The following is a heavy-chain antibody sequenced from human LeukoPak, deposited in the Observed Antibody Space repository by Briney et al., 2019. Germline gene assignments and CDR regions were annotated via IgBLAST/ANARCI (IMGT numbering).Heavy chain of an antibody. CDR1: GYTFTSYG. CDR2: ISAYNGNT. CDR3: ARAGDIDYYYYMDV. V-gene: IGHV1-18*01. J-gene: IGHJ6*03. D-gene: IGHD2-15*01. Sequence: ASVKVSCKASGYTFTSYGISWVRQAPGQGLEWMGWISAYNGNTNYAQKLQGRVTITRNTSISTAYMELSSLRSEDTAVYYCARAGDIDYYYYMDVWGKGTTVTVSS.